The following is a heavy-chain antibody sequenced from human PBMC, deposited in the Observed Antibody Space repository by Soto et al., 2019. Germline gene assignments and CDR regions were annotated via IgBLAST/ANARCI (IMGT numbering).Heavy chain of an antibody. V-gene: IGHV3-23*01. Sequence: EVQLLESGGGLVQPGGSLRLSCAASGFTFSSYAMSWVRQAPGKGLEWVSAIGGSGGSTYYADSVKGRFTISRDNSKNALYMLLNRMRARDTDVYYCAKVRARGPIAARSYSDGWGQGTLVTVSS. CDR1: GFTFSSYA. J-gene: IGHJ4*02. D-gene: IGHD6-6*01. CDR3: AKVRARGPIAARSYSDG. CDR2: IGGSGGST.